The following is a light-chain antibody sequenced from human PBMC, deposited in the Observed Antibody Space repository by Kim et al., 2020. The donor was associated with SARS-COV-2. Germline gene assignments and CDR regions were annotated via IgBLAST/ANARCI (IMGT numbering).Light chain of an antibody. CDR3: FSYAGSTYV. V-gene: IGLV2-8*01. CDR1: SSDVGGYNY. CDR2: EVN. J-gene: IGLJ1*01. Sequence: QSALTQSPSASGSPGQSVTISCTGTSSDVGGYNYVSWYQQHPGKAPKLMIYEVNKRPSGVPDRFSGSKSGSTASLTVSGLQAEDEADYYCFSYAGSTYVFGTGTKVTVL.